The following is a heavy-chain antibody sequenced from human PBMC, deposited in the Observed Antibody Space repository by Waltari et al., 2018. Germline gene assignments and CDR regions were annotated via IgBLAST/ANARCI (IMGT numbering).Heavy chain of an antibody. Sequence: EVQLVQSGAEVKKPGESLKISCEASGYKFTNYWIAWVRQMPGKGLEWMGIIYPGDSETTYSPSFQGQVTISADKSITTAYLHWSGLTASDTAIYYCARLPGDCAGNPYYFDFWGQRTLVTVSA. V-gene: IGHV5-51*03. CDR1: GYKFTNYW. D-gene: IGHD2-21*02. CDR2: IYPGDSET. CDR3: ARLPGDCAGNPYYFDF. J-gene: IGHJ4*02.